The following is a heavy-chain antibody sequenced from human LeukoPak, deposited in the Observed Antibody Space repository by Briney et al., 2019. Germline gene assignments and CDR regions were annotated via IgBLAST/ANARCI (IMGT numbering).Heavy chain of an antibody. CDR3: ARRPYSYGYPDY. CDR1: GYTFTGYY. Sequence: ASVKVSCKASGYTFTGYYMHWVRQAPGQGLEWMGLINPSGGSTRYAQKFQGRVTMTRDTSTSTVYMELSSLRSEDTAVYYCARRPYSYGYPDYWGQGTLVTVSS. J-gene: IGHJ4*02. D-gene: IGHD5-18*01. V-gene: IGHV1-46*01. CDR2: INPSGGST.